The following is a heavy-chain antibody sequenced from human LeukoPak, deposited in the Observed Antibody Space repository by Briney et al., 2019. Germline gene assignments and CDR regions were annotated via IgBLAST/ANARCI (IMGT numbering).Heavy chain of an antibody. D-gene: IGHD6-13*01. V-gene: IGHV3-33*01. CDR3: ARDLTYSSSWYSFEY. CDR2: IWYDGSNK. Sequence: GGSLRLSCAASGFTFSSYGVHWVRQAPGKGLEWVAVIWYDGSNKYYADSVKGRFTISRDNSKNTLYLQMNSLRAEDTAVYYCARDLTYSSSWYSFEYWGQGTLVTVSS. J-gene: IGHJ4*02. CDR1: GFTFSSYG.